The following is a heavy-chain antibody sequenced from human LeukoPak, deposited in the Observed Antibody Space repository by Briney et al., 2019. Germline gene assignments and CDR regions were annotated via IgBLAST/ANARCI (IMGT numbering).Heavy chain of an antibody. Sequence: SETLSLTCTVSGGSISSYYWSWIRQPPGKGLEWIGYIYYSGSTNYNPSLKSRVTISVDTSKNQFSLKLSSVTAADTAVYYCARSYYSGMDVWGQGTTVTVSS. V-gene: IGHV4-59*08. CDR3: ARSYYSGMDV. J-gene: IGHJ6*02. CDR2: IYYSGST. CDR1: GGSISSYY.